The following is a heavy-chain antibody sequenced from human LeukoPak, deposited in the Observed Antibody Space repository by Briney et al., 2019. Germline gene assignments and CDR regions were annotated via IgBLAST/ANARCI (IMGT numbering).Heavy chain of an antibody. J-gene: IGHJ6*02. D-gene: IGHD3-10*01. CDR2: MSPNSGNT. CDR1: GYTFTSYD. CDR3: ARGDITGISRYGSGSYGMDV. V-gene: IGHV1-8*03. Sequence: GASVKVSCKASGYTFTSYDINWVRQATGQGLEWMGWMSPNSGNTGYAQKFRGRVTITRNTSISTAYMELSSLRSEDTAVYYCARGDITGISRYGSGSYGMDVWGQGTTVTVSS.